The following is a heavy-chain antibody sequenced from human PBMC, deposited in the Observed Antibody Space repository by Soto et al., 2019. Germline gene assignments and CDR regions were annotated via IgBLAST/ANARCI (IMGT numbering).Heavy chain of an antibody. CDR3: ARGPADYGDYVPYYYYYGMDV. CDR1: GGTISSGGYY. J-gene: IGHJ6*02. V-gene: IGHV4-31*03. Sequence: QVQLQESGPGLVKPSQTLSLTCTVSGGTISSGGYYWSWIRQHPGKCLEWIGFIYYSGSTYYNPYLQRRVTISVDTSKNECSLKLSSVNPADTAVYYCARGPADYGDYVPYYYYYGMDVWGQGPTVTVSS. CDR2: IYYSGST. D-gene: IGHD4-17*01.